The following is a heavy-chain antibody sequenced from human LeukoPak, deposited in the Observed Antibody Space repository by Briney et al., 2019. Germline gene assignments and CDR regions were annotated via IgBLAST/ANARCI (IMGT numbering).Heavy chain of an antibody. CDR2: ISSSSSYI. CDR1: GFTFSSYS. V-gene: IGHV3-21*01. CDR3: ARVFGYDDFWSGYYTPASFDY. D-gene: IGHD3-3*01. Sequence: GGSLRLSCAASGFTFSSYSMNWVRQAPGKGLEWVSSISSSSSYIYYADSVKGRFTISRDNAKSSLYLQMNSLRAEDTAVYYCARVFGYDDFWSGYYTPASFDYWGQGTLVTVSS. J-gene: IGHJ4*02.